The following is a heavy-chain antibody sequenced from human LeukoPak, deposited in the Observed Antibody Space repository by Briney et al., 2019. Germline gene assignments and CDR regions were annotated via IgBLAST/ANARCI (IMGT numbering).Heavy chain of an antibody. CDR2: IYTSGRT. V-gene: IGHV4-4*09. D-gene: IGHD3-16*01. CDR3: ARGGNSFGY. J-gene: IGHJ4*02. Sequence: SETLSLTCTVSGASISSYYWSWIRQAPGKGLEWIGYIYTSGRTNYNPSLKSRVTISVDTSKNQFSPRLSSVTAADTAVYYCARGGNSFGYWGQGTLVTVSS. CDR1: GASISSYY.